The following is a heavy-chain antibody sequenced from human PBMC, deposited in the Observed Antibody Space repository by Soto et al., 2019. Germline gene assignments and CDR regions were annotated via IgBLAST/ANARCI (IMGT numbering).Heavy chain of an antibody. D-gene: IGHD3-10*01. J-gene: IGHJ4*02. V-gene: IGHV3-21*01. Sequence: GGSLRLSCAASGFTFSSYSMNWVRQAPGKGLEWVSSISSSSYIYYADSVKGRFTISRDNAKNSLYLQMNSLRAEDTAVYYCARDNFADYYGSGSPPAYWGQGTLVTVSS. CDR2: ISSSSYI. CDR1: GFTFSSYS. CDR3: ARDNFADYYGSGSPPAY.